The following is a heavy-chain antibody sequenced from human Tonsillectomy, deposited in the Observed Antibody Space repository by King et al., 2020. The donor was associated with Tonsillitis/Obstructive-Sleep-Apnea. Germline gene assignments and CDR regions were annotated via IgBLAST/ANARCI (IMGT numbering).Heavy chain of an antibody. CDR1: GYTFTIYW. Sequence: QLVQSGAEVKKPGESLRISCEGSGYTFTIYWITWVRQMPGKGLEWMGRIDPIDSYTNYSPSFQGHVTISADKSISTAYLQWSSLKASVTAIYYCARISGSSLGYYMDVWGKGTTVTVSS. D-gene: IGHD2-15*01. CDR3: ARISGSSLGYYMDV. CDR2: IDPIDSYT. V-gene: IGHV5-10-1*01. J-gene: IGHJ6*03.